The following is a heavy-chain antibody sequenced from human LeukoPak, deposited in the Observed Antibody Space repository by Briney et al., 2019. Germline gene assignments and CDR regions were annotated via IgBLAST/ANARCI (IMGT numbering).Heavy chain of an antibody. CDR2: IYTSGST. J-gene: IGHJ3*02. Sequence: SETLSLTCTVSGGSISSYYWSWIRQPAGKGLEWIGRIYTSGSTNYNPSLKSRVTMSVDTSKNQFSLKLSSVTAADTAVYYCAGPYNYSDAFDIWGQGTMVTVSS. CDR1: GGSISSYY. D-gene: IGHD3-16*01. CDR3: AGPYNYSDAFDI. V-gene: IGHV4-4*07.